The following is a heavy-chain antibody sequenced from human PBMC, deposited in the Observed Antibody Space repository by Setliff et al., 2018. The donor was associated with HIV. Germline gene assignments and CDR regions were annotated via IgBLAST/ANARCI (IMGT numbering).Heavy chain of an antibody. J-gene: IGHJ6*04. CDR2: IYTSGST. CDR3: ASGRFYSGYYYYGMDV. Sequence: SETLSLTCTVSGGSISSGSYYWSWIRQPAGKGLEWIGHIYTSGSTNYNPSLRSRVTISVDTSKNQFSLKLSSVTAADTAVYYCASGRFYSGYYYYGMDVWGKGTTVTVSS. D-gene: IGHD1-26*01. CDR1: GGSISSGSYY. V-gene: IGHV4-61*09.